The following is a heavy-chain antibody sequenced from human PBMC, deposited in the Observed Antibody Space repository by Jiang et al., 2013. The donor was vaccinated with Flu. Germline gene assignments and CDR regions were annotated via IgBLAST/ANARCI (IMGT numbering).Heavy chain of an antibody. CDR3: ARGGTTETPDY. J-gene: IGHJ4*02. D-gene: IGHD3-16*01. CDR2: ISSSATTI. V-gene: IGHV3-48*03. Sequence: VQLVESGGGLVQPGGSLRLSCAASGFSFSSFEMSWVRQAPGKGLEWISYISSSATTIYYADSVKGRFTISRDNAKNSLYLQMNSLRAEDTALYYCARGGTTETPDYWGQGVLVTVSS. CDR1: GFSFSSFE.